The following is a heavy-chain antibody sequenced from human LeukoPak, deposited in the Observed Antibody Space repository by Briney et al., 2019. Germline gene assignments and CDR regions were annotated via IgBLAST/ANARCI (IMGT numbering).Heavy chain of an antibody. CDR1: GGTFSSYA. CDR2: IIPIFGTA. V-gene: IGHV1-69*05. D-gene: IGHD3-3*01. CDR3: VSNPYYDFWSGYYLDY. J-gene: IGHJ4*02. Sequence: SVKVSCKASGGTFSSYAISWVRQAPGQGLEWMGRIIPIFGTANYAQKFQGRVTITTDESTSTAYMELSSLRSEDTAVYYCVSNPYYDFWSGYYLDYWGQGTLVTVA.